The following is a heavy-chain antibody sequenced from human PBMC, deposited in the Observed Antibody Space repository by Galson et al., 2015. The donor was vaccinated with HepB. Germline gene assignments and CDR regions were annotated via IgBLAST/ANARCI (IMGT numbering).Heavy chain of an antibody. CDR2: IDWDNDK. CDR3: ARSKAGATHLYYDY. V-gene: IGHV2-70*04. D-gene: IGHD1-26*01. Sequence: PALVKPTQTLTLTCTFSGFSLSTSGVGVGWIRQPPGKALEWLARIDWDNDKFYSTSLKTRLTISKDTSKNQVVLTMTNMDPVDTATYYCARSKAGATHLYYDYWGQGTLVTVSS. J-gene: IGHJ4*02. CDR1: GFSLSTSGVG.